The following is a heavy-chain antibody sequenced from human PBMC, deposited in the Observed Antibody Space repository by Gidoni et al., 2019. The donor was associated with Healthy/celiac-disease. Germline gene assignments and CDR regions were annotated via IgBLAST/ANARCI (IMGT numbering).Heavy chain of an antibody. J-gene: IGHJ3*02. V-gene: IGHV1-18*04. CDR1: GYTFTSYG. CDR3: ARSLGMDMLVAASAAFDI. D-gene: IGHD2-15*01. CDR2: ISGYNGNT. Sequence: QVQLVQSGVEVKKPGASVKVSCKASGYTFTSYGISRVRQAPGQGLEWMGWISGYNGNTNYAQKFQGRVTMTTDTSTSTAYMELRSLRSDETAVYYCARSLGMDMLVAASAAFDIWGQGTMVTVSS.